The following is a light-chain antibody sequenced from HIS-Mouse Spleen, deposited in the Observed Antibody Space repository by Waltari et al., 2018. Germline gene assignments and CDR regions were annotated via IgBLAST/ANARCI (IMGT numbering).Light chain of an antibody. V-gene: IGLV3-10*01. CDR2: EDS. Sequence: SYELTPPPSVSVSPGQTARLTCSGDALPKTSPYWYQQKSGQAPVLVIYEDSKRPSGIPERFSGSSSGTMATLTISGAQVEDEADYYCYSTDSSGNHRVFGGGTKLTVL. CDR3: YSTDSSGNHRV. J-gene: IGLJ2*01. CDR1: ALPKTS.